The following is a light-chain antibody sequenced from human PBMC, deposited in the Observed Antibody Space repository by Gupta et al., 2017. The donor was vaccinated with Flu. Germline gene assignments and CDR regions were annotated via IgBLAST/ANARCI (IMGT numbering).Light chain of an antibody. V-gene: IGKV3-15*01. CDR1: QSVNSN. Sequence: EIEMTQSPATLSVSPGERATLSCRASQSVNSNLAWYQQKPGQTPRLLIIGASTRATGIPARFSGCGSGIEFTLAIMSPQSEAFAVYYCHQENTWPRTFGQGTKVEIK. J-gene: IGKJ1*01. CDR3: HQENTWPRT. CDR2: GAS.